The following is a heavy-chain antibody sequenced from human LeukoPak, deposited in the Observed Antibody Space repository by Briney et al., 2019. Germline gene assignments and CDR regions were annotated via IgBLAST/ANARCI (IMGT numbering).Heavy chain of an antibody. CDR3: AKPISGGLAVTADWFDP. CDR1: GFAFSFYA. Sequence: PGGSLRLSCKASGFAFSFYAITCLRNPPGKGRKWASTINANSGSTSYAASVRGRFTISRDNSKNTLYLQLNTLRAEDTAVYYCAKPISGGLAVTADWFDPWGQGTLVVVSS. J-gene: IGHJ5*01. CDR2: INANSGST. V-gene: IGHV3-23*01. D-gene: IGHD6-19*01.